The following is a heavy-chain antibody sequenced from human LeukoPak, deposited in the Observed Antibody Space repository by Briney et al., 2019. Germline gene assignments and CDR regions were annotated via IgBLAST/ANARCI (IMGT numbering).Heavy chain of an antibody. CDR2: VYHSGST. V-gene: IGHV4-39*01. D-gene: IGHD3-22*01. J-gene: IGHJ4*02. Sequence: SETLSLTCTVSGGSISSSSYYWGWIRQPPGKGLEWIGSVYHSGSTYYNPSLKSRLTISVDTSKNQFSLKLTSATAADTAVYYCASSDGGEDYYDSSAYQPIDYWGQGSLVTVSS. CDR1: GGSISSSSYY. CDR3: ASSDGGEDYYDSSAYQPIDY.